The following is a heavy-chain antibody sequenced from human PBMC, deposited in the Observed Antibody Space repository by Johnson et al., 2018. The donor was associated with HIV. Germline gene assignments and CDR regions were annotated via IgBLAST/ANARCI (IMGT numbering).Heavy chain of an antibody. CDR3: AKEDWMPI. V-gene: IGHV3-15*01. CDR1: GFTFSSYA. J-gene: IGHJ3*02. CDR2: IKSKTDGGTT. Sequence: VQLVESGGGLVKPGGSLRLSCAASGFTFSSYAMHWVRQAPGKGLEWVGRIKSKTDGGTTDYAARVKGRFTISRDDSKNTLYLQMNSLKTEDTAVYYCAKEDWMPIGGQGTMVTVSS. D-gene: IGHD3/OR15-3a*01.